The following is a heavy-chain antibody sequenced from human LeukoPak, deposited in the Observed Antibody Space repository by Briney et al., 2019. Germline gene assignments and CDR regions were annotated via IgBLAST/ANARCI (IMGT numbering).Heavy chain of an antibody. CDR3: ARQFAPMALYHFDY. J-gene: IGHJ4*02. D-gene: IGHD3-10*01. V-gene: IGHV4-38-2*02. CDR2: IYHSGST. Sequence: PSETLSLTCTVSGYSISSGYHWGWIRQPPGKGLEWIGSIYHSGSTYYNPSLKSRVTISLDTSKSQFSLKLNSVTAADTAMYYCARQFAPMALYHFDYWGRGSLVTVSS. CDR1: GYSISSGYH.